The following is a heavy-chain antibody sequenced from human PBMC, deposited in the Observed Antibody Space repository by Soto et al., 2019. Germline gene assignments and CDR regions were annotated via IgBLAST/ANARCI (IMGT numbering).Heavy chain of an antibody. CDR3: ATDKGAPGNYDILTGYYSRDYYSYGMDV. Sequence: ASVKVSCKASGYTFTSYGISWVRQAPGQGLEWMGWISAYNGNTNYAQKLQGRVTMTTDTSTSTAYMELRSLRSDDTAVYYCATDKGAPGNYDILTGYYSRDYYSYGMDVGGQGPTVTVSS. CDR2: ISAYNGNT. D-gene: IGHD3-9*01. J-gene: IGHJ6*02. CDR1: GYTFTSYG. V-gene: IGHV1-18*01.